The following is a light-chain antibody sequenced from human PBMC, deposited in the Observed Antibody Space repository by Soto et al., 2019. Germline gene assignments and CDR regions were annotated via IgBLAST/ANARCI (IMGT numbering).Light chain of an antibody. J-gene: IGKJ4*01. CDR2: GAS. Sequence: EIVLTQSPGTLSLSPGERATLSCRASQSASSSYLAWYQQKPGQAPRLLIYGASSRATGIPDRFSGSGSATDFTLTISRLEPEDFAVYYCQQYGSSLLTFGGGTKVDIK. CDR1: QSASSSY. V-gene: IGKV3-20*01. CDR3: QQYGSSLLT.